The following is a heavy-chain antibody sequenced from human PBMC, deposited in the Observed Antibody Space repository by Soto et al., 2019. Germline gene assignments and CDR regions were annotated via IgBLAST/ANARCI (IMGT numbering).Heavy chain of an antibody. D-gene: IGHD6-6*01. CDR1: GYGFTTYG. CDR2: ISAHNGNT. V-gene: IGHV1-18*01. CDR3: ARGRDGDY. Sequence: QIHLVQSGAEVKKPGASVQVSCKGSGYGFTTYGITWVRQAPGQGLEWMAWISAHNGNTNYAQKLQGRVTVTRDTSTSTAYMELRSLRSDDTAVYYCARGRDGDYWGQGALVTV. J-gene: IGHJ4*02.